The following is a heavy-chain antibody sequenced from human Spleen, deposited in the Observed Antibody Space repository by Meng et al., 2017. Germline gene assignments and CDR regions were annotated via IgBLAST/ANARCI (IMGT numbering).Heavy chain of an antibody. J-gene: IGHJ4*02. D-gene: IGHD2-2*01. V-gene: IGHV4-30-2*01. CDR3: ARGLGEAVVPRTMFDY. Sequence: LRGSAPRQVKPSQPLSLTCNVSGGSISSGGYFWSWIRQHPGKGLEWIGEIYHSGGTKYNPSLKSRVTISVDKSKNQFSLKLSSVTAADTAVYYCARGLGEAVVPRTMFDYWGQGTLVTSPQ. CDR2: IYHSGGT. CDR1: GGSISSGGYF.